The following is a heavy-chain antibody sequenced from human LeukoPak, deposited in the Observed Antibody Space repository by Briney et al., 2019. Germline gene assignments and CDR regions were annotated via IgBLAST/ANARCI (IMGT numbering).Heavy chain of an antibody. V-gene: IGHV3-30-3*01. J-gene: IGHJ4*02. CDR1: GVIFNNFA. D-gene: IGHD4-17*01. Sequence: PGGSLRLSCAASGVIFNNFAFHWVRQAPGKGLEWVAAVSYDGTNEYYAESVRGRPTISRDNSKNTLYLQMNSLRDVDTAIYFCARAGRADGDYHYFDYWGQGTLVTVSS. CDR3: ARAGRADGDYHYFDY. CDR2: VSYDGTNE.